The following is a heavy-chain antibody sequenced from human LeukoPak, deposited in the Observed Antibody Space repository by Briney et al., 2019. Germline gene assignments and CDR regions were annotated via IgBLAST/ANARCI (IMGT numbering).Heavy chain of an antibody. V-gene: IGHV4-59*01. CDR2: IYNSGTT. CDR1: GGSISSYY. CDR3: ARDRYYDSGSYYN. J-gene: IGHJ4*02. Sequence: SETLSLTCTVSGGSISSYYWSWIRQSPGKGLEYIGYIYNSGTTNYNPSLKSRVTISVDTSKNQFSLKLSSVTAADTAVYYCARDRYYDSGSYYNWGQGTLVTVSS. D-gene: IGHD3-10*01.